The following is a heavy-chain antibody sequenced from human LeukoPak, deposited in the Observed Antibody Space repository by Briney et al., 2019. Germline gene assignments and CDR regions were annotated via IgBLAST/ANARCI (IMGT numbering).Heavy chain of an antibody. Sequence: PSETLSLTCAVYGGSFSGYYWSWIRQPPGKGLEWIGEINHSGSTDYNPSLKSRVTILVDTSKNQFSLKLSSVTAADTAVYYCARGREVVVPAAYDYWGQGTLVTVSS. CDR1: GGSFSGYY. CDR3: ARGREVVVPAAYDY. D-gene: IGHD2-2*01. J-gene: IGHJ4*02. CDR2: INHSGST. V-gene: IGHV4-34*01.